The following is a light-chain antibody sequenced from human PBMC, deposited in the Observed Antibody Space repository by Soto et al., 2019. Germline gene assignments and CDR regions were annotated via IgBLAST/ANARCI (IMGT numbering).Light chain of an antibody. J-gene: IGLJ3*02. CDR2: DVS. V-gene: IGLV2-11*01. CDR1: RSDVGGYNY. CDR3: CSYAGSSLVV. Sequence: QSALTQPRSVSGSPGQSVTISCTGTRSDVGGYNYVSWYQQHPGKAPKLMIYDVSERPSGVPDRFSGSKSDNTASLTISGLQAEDEADYYCCSYAGSSLVVFGGGTKLTVL.